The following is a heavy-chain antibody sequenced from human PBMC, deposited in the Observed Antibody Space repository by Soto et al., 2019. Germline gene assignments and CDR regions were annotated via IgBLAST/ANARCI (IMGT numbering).Heavy chain of an antibody. D-gene: IGHD6-13*01. Sequence: LSLTCTVSGGSVSSGSYYWSWIRQPPGKGLEWIGYIYYSGSTNYNPSLKSRVTISVDTSKNQFSLKLSSVTAADTAVYYCARDSLVRKGWYFDYWGQGTLVTVSS. V-gene: IGHV4-61*01. CDR2: IYYSGST. CDR3: ARDSLVRKGWYFDY. J-gene: IGHJ4*02. CDR1: GGSVSSGSYY.